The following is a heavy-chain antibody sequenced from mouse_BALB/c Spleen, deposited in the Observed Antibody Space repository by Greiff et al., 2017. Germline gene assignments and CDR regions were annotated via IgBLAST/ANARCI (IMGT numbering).Heavy chain of an antibody. V-gene: IGHV3-2*02. CDR2: ISYSGST. J-gene: IGHJ4*01. CDR1: GYSITSDYA. D-gene: IGHD2-12*01. CDR3: AREGYYRSSMDY. Sequence: EVKLMESGPGLVKPSQSLSLTCTVTGYSITSDYAWNWIRQFPGNKLEWMGYISYSGSTSYNPSLKSRISITRDTSKNQFFLQLNSVTTEDTATYYCAREGYYRSSMDYWGQGTSVTVSS.